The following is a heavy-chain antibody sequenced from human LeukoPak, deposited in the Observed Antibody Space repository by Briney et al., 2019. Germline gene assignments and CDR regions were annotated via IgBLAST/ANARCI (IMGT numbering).Heavy chain of an antibody. J-gene: IGHJ4*02. V-gene: IGHV3-23*01. CDR2: ISGSGGST. CDR3: AKYKDTSGYVDY. Sequence: GGSLRLSCAASGFTFSTYAMSWVRQAPGKGLEWVSAISGSGGSTYYADSVKGRFTISRDNSKNTLYLQMNSLRAGDTAVYYCAKYKDTSGYVDYWGQGTLVTVSS. CDR1: GFTFSTYA. D-gene: IGHD3-22*01.